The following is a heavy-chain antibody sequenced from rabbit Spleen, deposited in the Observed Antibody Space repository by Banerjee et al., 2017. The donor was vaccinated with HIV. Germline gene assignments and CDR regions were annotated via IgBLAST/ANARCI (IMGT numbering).Heavy chain of an antibody. CDR3: ARDLSGDDSYYFDL. V-gene: IGHV1S40*01. CDR1: GFSFSDRDV. CDR2: IATGSSPKT. J-gene: IGHJ4*01. Sequence: QSLEESGGGLVKPGASLTLTCKASGFSFSDRDVMCWVRQAPGKGLEWIACIATGSSPKTNYANWAKGRFTISKTSSTTVTLQMTRLTATDTATYFCARDLSGDDSYYFDLWGPGTLVTVS. D-gene: IGHD6-1*01.